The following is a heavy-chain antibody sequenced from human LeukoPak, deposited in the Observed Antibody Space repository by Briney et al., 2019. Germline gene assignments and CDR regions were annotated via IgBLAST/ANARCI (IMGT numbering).Heavy chain of an antibody. V-gene: IGHV3-21*01. D-gene: IGHD6-6*01. Sequence: GGSLSLSCAASGFTFSSYCMNWVRQAPGKGLEWVSSISSSSSYIYYADSVKGRFTISRDNAKNSLYLQMNSLRAEDTAVYYCARAKYSSSSGIMGYWGQGTLVTVSS. CDR2: ISSSSSYI. CDR1: GFTFSSYC. CDR3: ARAKYSSSSGIMGY. J-gene: IGHJ4*02.